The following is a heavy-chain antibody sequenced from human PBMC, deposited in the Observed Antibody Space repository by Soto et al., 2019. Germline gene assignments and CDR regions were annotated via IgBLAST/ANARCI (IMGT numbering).Heavy chain of an antibody. CDR1: AFTFSSYA. V-gene: IGHV3-23*01. J-gene: IGHJ3*02. Sequence: GGSLRLSCGASAFTFSSYAMNWVRQAPGKGLEWVSAISGSGGSTYYADSVKGRFTISRDNSKNTLYLQMNSLRAEDTAVYYCAKSHYYDSSASDIWGQGTMVTVSS. CDR2: ISGSGGST. D-gene: IGHD3-22*01. CDR3: AKSHYYDSSASDI.